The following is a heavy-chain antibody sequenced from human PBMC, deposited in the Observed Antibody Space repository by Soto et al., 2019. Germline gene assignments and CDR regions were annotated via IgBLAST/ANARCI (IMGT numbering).Heavy chain of an antibody. CDR3: ARDGGSGYVGGMDV. CDR1: GFTFSSYG. J-gene: IGHJ6*02. V-gene: IGHV3-33*01. CDR2: IWYDGSNK. D-gene: IGHD5-12*01. Sequence: QVQLVESGGGVVQPGRSLRLSCAASGFTFSSYGMHWVRQAPGKGLEWVAVIWYDGSNKYYADSVKGRFTISRDNSTNTLYLQMNSLRAEDTAVYYCARDGGSGYVGGMDVWGQGTTVTVSS.